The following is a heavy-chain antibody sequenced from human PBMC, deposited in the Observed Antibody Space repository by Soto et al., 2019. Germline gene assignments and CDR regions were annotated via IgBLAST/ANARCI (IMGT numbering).Heavy chain of an antibody. D-gene: IGHD5-18*01. CDR2: IIPTFGTA. CDR3: ARDSXIWDTAMADYYYYGMDV. CDR1: GGTFSSYA. Sequence: SVKVSCKASGGTFSSYAISWVRQAPGQGLEWMGGIIPTFGTANYAQKFQGRVTITADESTSTAYMELSSLRSEDTAVYYCARDSXIWDTAMADYYYYGMDVWGQGTTVTVSS. J-gene: IGHJ6*02. V-gene: IGHV1-69*13.